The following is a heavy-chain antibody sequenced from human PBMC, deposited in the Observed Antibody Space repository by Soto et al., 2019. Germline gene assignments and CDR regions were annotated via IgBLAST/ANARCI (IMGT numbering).Heavy chain of an antibody. CDR1: GYTFTSYA. V-gene: IGHV1-3*01. J-gene: IGHJ4*02. D-gene: IGHD3-9*01. CDR3: ARDSSDILTGYYDY. Sequence: ASVKVSCKASGYTFTSYAMHWVRQAPGQRLEWMGWINAGNGNTKYSQKFQGRVTITRDTSASTAYMELSSLRSEDTAVYYCARDSSDILTGYYDYWGQGTLVTVSS. CDR2: INAGNGNT.